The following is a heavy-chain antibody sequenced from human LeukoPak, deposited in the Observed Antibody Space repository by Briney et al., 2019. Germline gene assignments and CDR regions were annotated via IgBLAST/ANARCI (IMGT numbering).Heavy chain of an antibody. D-gene: IGHD5-24*01. J-gene: IGHJ4*02. Sequence: SETLSLTCAVYGGSFSGYYWSWIRQPPGKGLEWIGEINHSGSTNYNPSLKSRVTISVDTSKNQFSLHLNSVTPEDTAVYYCARNRDGYIDNWGQGTLVTVSS. CDR1: GGSFSGYY. V-gene: IGHV4-34*01. CDR3: ARNRDGYIDN. CDR2: INHSGST.